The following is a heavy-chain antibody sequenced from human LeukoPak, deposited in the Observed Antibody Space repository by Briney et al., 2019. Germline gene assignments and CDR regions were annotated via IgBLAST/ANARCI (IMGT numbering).Heavy chain of an antibody. CDR1: GGSISSSNW. Sequence: PSGTLSLTCAVSGGSISSSNWWTWVRQSPGKGLEWIGEIYHSGSTNYNPSLKSRITISVDKSKNHFSLKLSSVTAADTAVYYCARVIRWLHRYYFDYWGQGTLVTVSS. CDR3: ARVIRWLHRYYFDY. J-gene: IGHJ4*02. D-gene: IGHD5-12*01. V-gene: IGHV4-4*02. CDR2: IYHSGST.